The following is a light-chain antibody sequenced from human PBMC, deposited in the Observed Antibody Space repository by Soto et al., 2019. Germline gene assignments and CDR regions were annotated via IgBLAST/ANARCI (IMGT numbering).Light chain of an antibody. Sequence: QSALTQPPSASGSPGQSVTISCTGTKSDVGTYSYVSWYQQHPGKAPKLMIYEVTKRPSGVPDRFSGSKSGNTASLTVSGLQAEDEAEYYCSSYAGSNNLGFGGGTKLTVL. CDR1: KSDVGTYSY. V-gene: IGLV2-8*01. CDR3: SSYAGSNNLG. CDR2: EVT. J-gene: IGLJ3*02.